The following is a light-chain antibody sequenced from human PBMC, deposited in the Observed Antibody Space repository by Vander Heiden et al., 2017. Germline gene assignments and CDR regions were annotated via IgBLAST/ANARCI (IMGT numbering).Light chain of an antibody. CDR1: QSISSW. J-gene: IGKJ1*01. V-gene: IGKV1-5*03. CDR2: KAS. CDR3: QQYNSYPWT. Sequence: DIQMPQSPSTRSASVGDRVTITCRASQSISSWLAWYQQKPGKAPKLLIYKASSLESGVPSRFSGSGSGTEFTLTISSLQPDDVATYYCQQYNSYPWTFGQGTKVEIK.